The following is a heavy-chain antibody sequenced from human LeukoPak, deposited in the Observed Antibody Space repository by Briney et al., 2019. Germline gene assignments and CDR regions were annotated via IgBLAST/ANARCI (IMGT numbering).Heavy chain of an antibody. Sequence: GGSLRLSCAASGFTFDDYAMHWVRQAPGKGLEWVSGISWNSGSIGYADSVKGRFTISRDNAKNSLYLQMNSLRAEDTALYYCAKDSEYGVDVWGQGTTVTVSS. V-gene: IGHV3-9*01. J-gene: IGHJ6*02. CDR2: ISWNSGSI. CDR1: GFTFDDYA. CDR3: AKDSEYGVDV.